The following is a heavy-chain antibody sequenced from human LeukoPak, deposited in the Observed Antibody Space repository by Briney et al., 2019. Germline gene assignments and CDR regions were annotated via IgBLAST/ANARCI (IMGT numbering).Heavy chain of an antibody. CDR3: ARHDPVGHFLRGMDV. CDR2: IYYTGST. J-gene: IGHJ6*02. D-gene: IGHD2/OR15-2a*01. CDR1: GGSISGYF. Sequence: SETLSLTCAVSGGSISGYFWSWSRQPPGKGLEWIGYIYYTGSTIYNPSLRSRVTMSVDVSNNRFSLDLTSVTAADTAVYYCARHDPVGHFLRGMDVWGQGTTVTVSS. V-gene: IGHV4-59*08.